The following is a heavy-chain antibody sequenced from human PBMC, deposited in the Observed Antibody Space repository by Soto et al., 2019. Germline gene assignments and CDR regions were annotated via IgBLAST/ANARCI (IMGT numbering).Heavy chain of an antibody. Sequence: QVQLQESGPGLVKPSETLSLTCTVSAGSISSYYWSWIRQPPGKGLEWIGYIYYSGSTNYNPSLKSRVTISVDTSKNQSSLKLSSVPAADTAVYYCARSLRPYFYYYYMDVWGTGTTVTVSS. D-gene: IGHD3-16*02. CDR3: ARSLRPYFYYYYMDV. J-gene: IGHJ6*03. CDR1: AGSISSYY. CDR2: IYYSGST. V-gene: IGHV4-59*01.